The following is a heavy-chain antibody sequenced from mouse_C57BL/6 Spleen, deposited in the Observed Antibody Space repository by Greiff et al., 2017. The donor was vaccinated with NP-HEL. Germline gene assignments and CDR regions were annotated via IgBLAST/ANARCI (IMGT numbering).Heavy chain of an antibody. V-gene: IGHV1-76*01. CDR2: IYPGSGST. J-gene: IGHJ2*01. CDR3: ASSQVGVFGY. D-gene: IGHD4-1*02. Sequence: VQLQQSGAELVRPGASVKLSCKASGYTFTDYYINWVKQRPGQGLEWIARIYPGSGSTYYHEKFKGKATLTAEKSSSTAYMQLSSLTSEDSAVYFCASSQVGVFGYWGQGTTLTVSS. CDR1: GYTFTDYY.